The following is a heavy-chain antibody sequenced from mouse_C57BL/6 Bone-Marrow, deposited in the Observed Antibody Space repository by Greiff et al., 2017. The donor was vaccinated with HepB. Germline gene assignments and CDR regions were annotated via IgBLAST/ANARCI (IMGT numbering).Heavy chain of an antibody. CDR1: GYTFTDYN. J-gene: IGHJ3*01. CDR2: INPNNGGT. Sequence: VQLQQSGPELVKPGASVKIPCKASGYTFTDYNMDWVKQSHGKSLEWIGDINPNNGGTIYNQKFKGKATLTVDKSSSTAYMELRSLTSEDTAVYYCARSNYSNYGWFAYWGQGTLVTVSA. D-gene: IGHD2-5*01. V-gene: IGHV1-18*01. CDR3: ARSNYSNYGWFAY.